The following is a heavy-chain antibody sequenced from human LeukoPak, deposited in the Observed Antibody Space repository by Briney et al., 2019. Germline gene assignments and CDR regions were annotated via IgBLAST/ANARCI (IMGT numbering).Heavy chain of an antibody. CDR2: IKQDGSEK. CDR1: GFTFSSYW. D-gene: IGHD3-22*01. CDR3: ARVSSALEYYYYGMDV. J-gene: IGHJ6*02. Sequence: GGSLRLSCAASGFTFSSYWMSWVRQAPGKGLEWVANIKQDGSEKYYVDSVKGRFTISRDNAKNSLYLQMNSLGAEDTAVYYCARVSSALEYYYYGMDVWGQGTTVTVSS. V-gene: IGHV3-7*01.